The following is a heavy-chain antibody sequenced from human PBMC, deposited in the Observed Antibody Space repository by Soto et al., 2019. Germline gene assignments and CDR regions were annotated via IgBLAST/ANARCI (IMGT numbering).Heavy chain of an antibody. D-gene: IGHD2-15*01. CDR2: IYWDDDK. J-gene: IGHJ4*02. V-gene: IGHV2-5*02. CDR3: AHVHYCRAGSCYVDY. Sequence: QITLNESGPPLVKPTQTLTLTCTFSGFLLSTSGVGVGWIRQPPGKALEWLALIYWDDDKRYSPSLKSRLTITKDTSKNQVVLTTTNMDPVDTATYYCAHVHYCRAGSCYVDYWGQGTLVTVPS. CDR1: GFLLSTSGVG.